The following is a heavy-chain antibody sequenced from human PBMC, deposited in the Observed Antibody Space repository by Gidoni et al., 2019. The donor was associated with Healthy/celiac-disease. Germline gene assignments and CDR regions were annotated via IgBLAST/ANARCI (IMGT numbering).Heavy chain of an antibody. CDR2: IWYDGSNK. CDR3: ARDTYYYGSGSLDY. J-gene: IGHJ4*02. Sequence: QVQLVESGGGVVQPGRSLRLSCAASGFTFSSYGMHWVRQAPGKGLEGVAVIWYDGSNKYYAASVKGRFTISRDNSKNTLYLQMNSLRAEDTAVYYCARDTYYYGSGSLDYWGQGTLVTVSS. CDR1: GFTFSSYG. D-gene: IGHD3-10*01. V-gene: IGHV3-33*01.